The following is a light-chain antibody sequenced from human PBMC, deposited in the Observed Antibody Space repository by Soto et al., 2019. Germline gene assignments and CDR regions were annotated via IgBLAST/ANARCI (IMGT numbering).Light chain of an antibody. CDR1: QSVSSCY. Sequence: EIVFTQSPGTLSLSPGERATLSCRASQSVSSCYLAWYQQKPGQAPRLLIYGASSRATGIPDRFSDSGSGTDLTLTLSRLEPEDFALYDCQQYGSSPLITFGQGTRLEIK. J-gene: IGKJ5*01. CDR2: GAS. CDR3: QQYGSSPLIT. V-gene: IGKV3-20*01.